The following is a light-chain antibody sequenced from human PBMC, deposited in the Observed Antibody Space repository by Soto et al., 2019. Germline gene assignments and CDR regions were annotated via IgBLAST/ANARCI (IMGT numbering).Light chain of an antibody. CDR3: QQSWT. J-gene: IGKJ1*01. CDR2: KAS. V-gene: IGKV1-5*03. Sequence: DIQMTQSPSTLSASVGDRVTITCRASQSISSWLAWYQQEPGKAPKLLIYKASSLESGVPSRFSGSGSGTEFTLTISSLQPDDFATYYCQQSWTFGQGTRWIS. CDR1: QSISSW.